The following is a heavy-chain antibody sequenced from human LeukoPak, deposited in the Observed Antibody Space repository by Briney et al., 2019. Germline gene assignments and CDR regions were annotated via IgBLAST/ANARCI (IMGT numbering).Heavy chain of an antibody. Sequence: PGGSLRLSCAASGFTFSTYWKHWVRQAPGKGLVWVSRINSDGSNTNYADSVKGRFTISRDNAKNTLYLQMNSLRAEDTAVYYCARPRGSGSGSYYDFWGQGTLVTVSS. CDR3: ARPRGSGSGSYYDF. J-gene: IGHJ4*02. CDR2: INSDGSNT. D-gene: IGHD3-10*01. CDR1: GFTFSTYW. V-gene: IGHV3-74*01.